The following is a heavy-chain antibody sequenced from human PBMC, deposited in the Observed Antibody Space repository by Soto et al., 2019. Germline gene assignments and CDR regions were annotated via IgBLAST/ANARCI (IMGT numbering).Heavy chain of an antibody. Sequence: PGGSLKIPRNGSWYRFNSYWIGWVSQMPGKGLEWMGIIYPGDSDTRYSPSFQGQVTISADKSISTAYLQWSSLKASDTAMYYCATYYYDSSGYYWCDGFDIWGQGTMVTISS. D-gene: IGHD3-22*01. CDR1: WYRFNSYW. J-gene: IGHJ3*02. V-gene: IGHV5-51*01. CDR3: ATYYYDSSGYYWCDGFDI. CDR2: IYPGDSDT.